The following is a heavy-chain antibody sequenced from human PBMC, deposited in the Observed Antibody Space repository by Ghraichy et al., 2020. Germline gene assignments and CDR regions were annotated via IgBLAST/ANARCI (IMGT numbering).Heavy chain of an antibody. V-gene: IGHV3-21*01. CDR3: ARDLGWGRYYFDN. CDR2: ITSSSSYI. CDR1: GFTFSSYT. Sequence: GGSLRLSCAASGFTFSSYTMNWVRQAPGKGLEWVSSITSSSSYIYYADSVKGRFTISRDNAKNSLYLQMNNLRAEDTAVYYCARDLGWGRYYFDNWGQGTLVTVSS. D-gene: IGHD3/OR15-3a*01. J-gene: IGHJ4*02.